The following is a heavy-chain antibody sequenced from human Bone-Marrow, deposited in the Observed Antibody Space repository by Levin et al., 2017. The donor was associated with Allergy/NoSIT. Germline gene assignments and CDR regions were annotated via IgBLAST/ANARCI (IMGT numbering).Heavy chain of an antibody. CDR1: GFTFRNSG. Sequence: LSLTCAASGFTFRNSGMHWVRQAPGKGLEWVAVIWFDGNKKYYVDSVKGRFTISRDNSKNPLFLQMNSLRAEDTAVYYCARGRTDIVVVSVAHNYYYYYMDVWGKGTTVTVSS. D-gene: IGHD2-2*01. J-gene: IGHJ6*03. CDR2: IWFDGNKK. V-gene: IGHV3-33*01. CDR3: ARGRTDIVVVSVAHNYYYYYMDV.